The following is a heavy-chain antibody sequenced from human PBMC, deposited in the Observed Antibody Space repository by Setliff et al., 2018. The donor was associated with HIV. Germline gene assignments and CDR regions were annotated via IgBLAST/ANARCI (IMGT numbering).Heavy chain of an antibody. J-gene: IGHJ6*02. CDR2: INSAERT. D-gene: IGHD1-26*01. V-gene: IGHV3-74*01. Sequence: GGSLRLSCAASGFTFSSYWMHWVRQAPGKGLEWVSTINSAERTFYAKSVKGRFTISRDNSKSTLYLQVSSLRAEDTAVYYCARRGAYYYYYAMDFWGQGTTVTVSS. CDR3: ARRGAYYYYYAMDF. CDR1: GFTFSSYW.